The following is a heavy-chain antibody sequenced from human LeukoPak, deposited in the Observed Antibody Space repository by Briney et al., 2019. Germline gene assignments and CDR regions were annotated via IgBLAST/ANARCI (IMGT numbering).Heavy chain of an antibody. CDR3: TTGNP. CDR2: MKSKPEGGTT. CDR1: GFTFVNAS. J-gene: IGHJ5*02. Sequence: GGSLRLSCLTSGFTFVNASMSWVRQAPGKGLEWVGLMKSKPEGGTTFYAAPVKDRFSISRDDSRNTLYLQMNGLTIGDTGVYYCTTGNPWGQGTLVTVSS. V-gene: IGHV3-15*01.